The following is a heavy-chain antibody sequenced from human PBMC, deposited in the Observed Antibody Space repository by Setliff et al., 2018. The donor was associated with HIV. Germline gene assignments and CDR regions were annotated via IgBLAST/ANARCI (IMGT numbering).Heavy chain of an antibody. D-gene: IGHD5-18*01. CDR1: GYTFSTYP. V-gene: IGHV1-3*04. Sequence: ASVKVSCKTTGYTFSTYPMHWVRQAPGQRLEWMGWINTGNDNTRYSQKFQGRVTITRDTSASTAYMELSSLTSEDTALYYCAKGGDRAMINFDHWGQGTLVTVSS. J-gene: IGHJ4*02. CDR2: INTGNDNT. CDR3: AKGGDRAMINFDH.